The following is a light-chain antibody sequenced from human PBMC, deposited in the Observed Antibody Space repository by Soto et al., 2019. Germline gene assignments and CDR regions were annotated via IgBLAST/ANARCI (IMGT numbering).Light chain of an antibody. J-gene: IGKJ2*01. CDR1: QSVSSF. Sequence: EIVLTQSPATLSLSPGERATLSCRASQSVSSFLAWYQQQPGQAPRLLIYDASNRATGIPARFSGSGSGTDSTLTISSLEPEDFAVYYCQQRSNFMYTFGQGTKLELK. V-gene: IGKV3-11*01. CDR2: DAS. CDR3: QQRSNFMYT.